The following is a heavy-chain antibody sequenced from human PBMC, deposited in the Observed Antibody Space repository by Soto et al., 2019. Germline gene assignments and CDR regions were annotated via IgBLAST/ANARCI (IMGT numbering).Heavy chain of an antibody. CDR3: ARVGGNSGDVVVVAADY. J-gene: IGHJ4*02. V-gene: IGHV3-48*01. Sequence: EVQLVESGGGLVQPGGSLRLSCAASGFTFSSYSMNWVRQAPGKGLEWVSYISSSSSTIYYADSVKGRFTISRDNAKNSLYLQMNSLRAEDTAVYYCARVGGNSGDVVVVAADYWGQGTLVTVSS. CDR2: ISSSSSTI. D-gene: IGHD2-15*01. CDR1: GFTFSSYS.